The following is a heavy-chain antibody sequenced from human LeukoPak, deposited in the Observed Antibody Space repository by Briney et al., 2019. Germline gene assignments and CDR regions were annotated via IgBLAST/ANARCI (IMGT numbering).Heavy chain of an antibody. D-gene: IGHD3-10*01. V-gene: IGHV4-34*01. CDR3: ERVASWYYYGSGKYYFDY. J-gene: IGHJ4*02. CDR1: GGSFSGYY. Sequence: SETLSLTCAVYGGSFSGYYWSWIRQPPGKGLEWIGEINHSGSTNYNPSLKSRVTISVDTSKNQFSLKLSSVTAADTAVYYCERVASWYYYGSGKYYFDYWGQGTLVTVSS. CDR2: INHSGST.